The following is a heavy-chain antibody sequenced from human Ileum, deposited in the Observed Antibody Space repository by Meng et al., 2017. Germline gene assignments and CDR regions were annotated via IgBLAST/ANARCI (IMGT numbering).Heavy chain of an antibody. Sequence: QVQLQKSGQGRVKPSGTLSLTCAVSGDSISTTNWWNWVRQPPGEGLEWIGEIYHSGLVNYNLSLKSRVTLSIDKSKNQFSLKLISVTAADTGVYYCAANSGKKMHSWGQGTLVTVSS. CDR3: AANSGKKMHS. CDR2: IYHSGLV. D-gene: IGHD4-23*01. CDR1: GDSISTTNW. V-gene: IGHV4-4*02. J-gene: IGHJ4*02.